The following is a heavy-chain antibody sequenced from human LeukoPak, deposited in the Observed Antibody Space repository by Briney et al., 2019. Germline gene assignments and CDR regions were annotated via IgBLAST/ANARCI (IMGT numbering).Heavy chain of an antibody. CDR1: GFTFSSHG. J-gene: IGHJ6*04. D-gene: IGHD3-10*02. Sequence: GGSLRLSCAASGFTFSSHGMSWVRQTPGKGLEWVSTISSSGGNTYYADSVKGRFTISRDNAKNSLYLQMNSLRAEDTAVYYCAELGITMIGGVWGKGTTVTISP. CDR3: AELGITMIGGV. V-gene: IGHV3-23*01. CDR2: ISSSGGNT.